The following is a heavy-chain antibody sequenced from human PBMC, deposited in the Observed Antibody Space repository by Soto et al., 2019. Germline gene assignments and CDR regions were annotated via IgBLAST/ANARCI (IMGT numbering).Heavy chain of an antibody. CDR1: GYPFSNYY. V-gene: IGHV1-46*01. CDR2: INPRGGTT. Sequence: QVHLAQSGAEVKRPGASVKVSCKASGYPFSNYYLHWVRQAPGQRLEWLGIINPRGGTTCYPQRFKGRVTMTMDTSTSTVYMELTSLRSDDTAIYYWAREPREHYYVDYWGQGTLVTVSS. D-gene: IGHD3-10*01. CDR3: AREPREHYYVDY. J-gene: IGHJ4*02.